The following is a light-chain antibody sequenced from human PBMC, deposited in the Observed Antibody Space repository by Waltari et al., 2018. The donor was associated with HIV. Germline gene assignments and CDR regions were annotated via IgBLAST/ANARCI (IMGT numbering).Light chain of an antibody. V-gene: IGKV1-27*01. CDR3: QNYNSAPPT. J-gene: IGKJ5*01. CDR1: QAISNN. CDR2: GAS. Sequence: DIQMTQPPSSLSASVGDRVTITCRASQAISNNLAWYQQKPGKVPKLLIYGASTLQSGVPSRFSGSGSGTDFTLTISSLQPDDVATYYCQNYNSAPPTFGQVTRLDIK.